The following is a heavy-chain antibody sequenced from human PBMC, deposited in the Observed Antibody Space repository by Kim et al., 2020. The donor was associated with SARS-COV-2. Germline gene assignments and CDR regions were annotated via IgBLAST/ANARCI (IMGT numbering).Heavy chain of an antibody. CDR2: ISHDGTNE. V-gene: IGHV3-30-3*01. D-gene: IGHD3-3*01. Sequence: GGSLRLSCAASGFTFNEYTLYWVRQTPGKGLEWVAVISHDGTNEYYADSVKGRFTISRDNSKNTLYLRMNSLRPGDTAVYFCARANYDVWTGYPLDPYFSYSDMDVWGQGATVTVSS. CDR1: GFTFNEYT. J-gene: IGHJ6*02. CDR3: ARANYDVWTGYPLDPYFSYSDMDV.